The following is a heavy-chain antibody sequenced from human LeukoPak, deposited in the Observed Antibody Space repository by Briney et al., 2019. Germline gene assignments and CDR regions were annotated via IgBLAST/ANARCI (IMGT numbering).Heavy chain of an antibody. CDR1: GFTFSSYW. J-gene: IGHJ6*03. V-gene: IGHV3-74*01. CDR2: INSDGSST. CDR3: TTVDVVVVANYYYYMDV. Sequence: PGGSLRLSCAASGFTFSSYWMHWVRQAPGKGLVWVSRINSDGSSTSYADSVKGRFTISRDNAKNTLYLQMNSLKTEDTAVYYCTTVDVVVVANYYYYMDVWGKGTTVTVSS. D-gene: IGHD2-15*01.